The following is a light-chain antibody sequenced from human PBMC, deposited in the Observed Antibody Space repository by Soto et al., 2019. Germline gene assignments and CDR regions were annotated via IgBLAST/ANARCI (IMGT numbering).Light chain of an antibody. Sequence: AIQLTQSPSSLSASVGDRVTITCRASELISSALAWYQQKPWRSPHLLISDASLLEGGVPSRFSGSGSATDITLTISNLQPEEFATYYCQQFSTYPFTFGPGTTVDVK. CDR3: QQFSTYPFT. CDR2: DAS. J-gene: IGKJ3*01. CDR1: ELISSA. V-gene: IGKV1-13*02.